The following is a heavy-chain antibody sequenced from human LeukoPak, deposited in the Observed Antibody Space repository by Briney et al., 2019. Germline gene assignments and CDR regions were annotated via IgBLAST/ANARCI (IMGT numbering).Heavy chain of an antibody. Sequence: GGSLRLSCAASGFTFSTYSMNWVRQAPGKGLEWVSYISSSGSTIYYGASVKGRFTISRDNANNSLFLQMNSLRDKDTAVYFCARDSSSWYYWGQGTLVIVSS. CDR1: GFTFSTYS. CDR2: ISSSGSTI. V-gene: IGHV3-48*02. CDR3: ARDSSSWYY. J-gene: IGHJ4*02. D-gene: IGHD6-13*01.